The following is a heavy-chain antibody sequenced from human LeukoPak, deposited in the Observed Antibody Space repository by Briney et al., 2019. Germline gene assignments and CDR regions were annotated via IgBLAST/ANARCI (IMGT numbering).Heavy chain of an antibody. CDR2: ISYDGSNK. Sequence: GGSLRLSCAASGFIFSNYAMHWVRQAPGKGLEWVAVISYDGSNKYYADSVKGRFTISRDNAKNTLYLQMNSLRAGDTAVYYCASTPNGVAAIYFDYWGQGTLVTVSS. V-gene: IGHV3-30*04. CDR3: ASTPNGVAAIYFDY. CDR1: GFIFSNYA. J-gene: IGHJ4*02. D-gene: IGHD2-15*01.